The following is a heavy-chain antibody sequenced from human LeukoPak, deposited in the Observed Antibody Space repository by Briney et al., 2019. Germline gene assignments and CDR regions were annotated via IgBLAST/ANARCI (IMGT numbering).Heavy chain of an antibody. CDR1: GFKFDDYG. J-gene: IGHJ4*02. D-gene: IGHD1-26*01. CDR3: ARDLVGATPFDY. V-gene: IGHV3-30*03. CDR2: ISYDGSNK. Sequence: GGSLRLSCTASGFKFDDYGMTWVRQAPGKGLEWVAVISYDGSNKYYADSVKGRFTISRDNSKNTLYLQINSLRAEDTAVYYCARDLVGATPFDYWGQGTLVSVSS.